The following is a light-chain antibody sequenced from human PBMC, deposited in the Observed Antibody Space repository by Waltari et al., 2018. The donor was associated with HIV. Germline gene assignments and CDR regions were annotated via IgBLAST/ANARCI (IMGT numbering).Light chain of an antibody. CDR3: QQSYSTPRIT. J-gene: IGKJ5*01. CDR1: QRISSY. CDR2: AAS. V-gene: IGKV1-39*01. Sequence: DIQMTQSPSSLSASVGDRVTMTCRASQRISSYLNWYQQKPGKAPKLLIYAASSLQSGFPSRFSVSGSGTDFTLTISSLQPEDFATYYCQQSYSTPRITFGQGTRLEIK.